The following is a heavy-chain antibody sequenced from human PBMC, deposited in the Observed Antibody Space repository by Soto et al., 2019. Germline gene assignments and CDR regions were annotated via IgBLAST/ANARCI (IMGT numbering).Heavy chain of an antibody. CDR2: ISTDGGGT. Sequence: PGGSMRLSCAASGFNFTTYAMHWVRQAPGKGLQYVAAISTDGGGTYYTDSVKGRFIISRDNSKSTLYLQMGSLRGEDMAVYYCARYGSGSAYDHWGQGTLVTVSS. CDR1: GFNFTTYA. V-gene: IGHV3-64*02. D-gene: IGHD3-10*01. CDR3: ARYGSGSAYDH. J-gene: IGHJ4*02.